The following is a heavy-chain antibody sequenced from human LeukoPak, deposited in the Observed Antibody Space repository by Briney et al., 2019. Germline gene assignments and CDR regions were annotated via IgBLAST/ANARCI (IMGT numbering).Heavy chain of an antibody. CDR3: ARGGSSWYDYYYYYMDV. CDR2: INPSGGST. Sequence: GASVKVSCKASGYTFTSYYMHWVRQAPGQGLEWMGIINPSGGSTSYAQKFQGRVTMTRNTSISTAYMELSSLRSEDTAVYYCARGGSSWYDYYYYYMDVWGKGTTVTISS. J-gene: IGHJ6*03. CDR1: GYTFTSYY. D-gene: IGHD6-13*01. V-gene: IGHV1-46*01.